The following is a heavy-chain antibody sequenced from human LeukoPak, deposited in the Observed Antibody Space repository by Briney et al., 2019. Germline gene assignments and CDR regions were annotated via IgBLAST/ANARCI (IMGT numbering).Heavy chain of an antibody. CDR2: IYPGDPDT. D-gene: IGHD2-2*01. Sequence: GESLKISCKASGYRFTNYWFGWVRQMPGKGLEWMWNIYPGDPDTRYSPSFQGQVTTSADKSISTAYLQWSSLKASDTAMYYCARLDRADCSSKRCSRGSGGFDIWGQGTMVTVSS. CDR3: ARLDRADCSSKRCSRGSGGFDI. V-gene: IGHV5-51*01. CDR1: GYRFTNYW. J-gene: IGHJ3*02.